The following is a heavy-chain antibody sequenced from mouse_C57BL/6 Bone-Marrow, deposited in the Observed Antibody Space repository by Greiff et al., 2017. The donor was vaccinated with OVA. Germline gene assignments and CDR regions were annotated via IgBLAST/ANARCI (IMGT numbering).Heavy chain of an antibody. V-gene: IGHV5-12*01. D-gene: IGHD4-1*01. CDR2: ISNGGGST. Sequence: EVKVEESGGGLVQPGESLKLSCESNEYEFPSHDMYWVRQTPEKRLEWVAYISNGGGSTYYPDTVKGRFTISRDNAKNTLYLQMSRLKYEDTAMYYFARAGPPFDYWGQGTTLTVSS. CDR3: ARAGPPFDY. CDR1: EYEFPSHD. J-gene: IGHJ2*01.